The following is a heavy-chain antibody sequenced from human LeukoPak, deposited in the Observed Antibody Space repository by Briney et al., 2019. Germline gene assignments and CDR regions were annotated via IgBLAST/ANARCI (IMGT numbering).Heavy chain of an antibody. CDR3: AKVRYCSGGNCYPDDN. Sequence: PGRSLRLSCAAAGFTFSDYGMHWVRQAPGKGLNWVAFIRYDGNNKYYADSVKGRFTISRDNSKNTLYLQMNSLRAEDTAVYYCAKVRYCSGGNCYPDDNWGQGTLVSVSS. CDR1: GFTFSDYG. D-gene: IGHD2-15*01. CDR2: IRYDGNNK. V-gene: IGHV3-30*02. J-gene: IGHJ4*02.